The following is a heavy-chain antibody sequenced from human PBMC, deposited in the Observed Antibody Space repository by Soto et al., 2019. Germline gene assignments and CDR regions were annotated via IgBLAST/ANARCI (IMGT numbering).Heavy chain of an antibody. CDR3: AREYSGYESLNYYYYYMDV. CDR2: INPSGGST. V-gene: IGHV1-46*03. CDR1: GYTFTSYY. D-gene: IGHD5-12*01. Sequence: ASVKVSCKASGYTFTSYYMHWVRQAPGQGLEWMGIINPSGGSTSYAQKFQGRVTMTRDTSTSTVYMELSSLRSEDTAVYYCAREYSGYESLNYYYYYMDVWGKGTTVTVSS. J-gene: IGHJ6*03.